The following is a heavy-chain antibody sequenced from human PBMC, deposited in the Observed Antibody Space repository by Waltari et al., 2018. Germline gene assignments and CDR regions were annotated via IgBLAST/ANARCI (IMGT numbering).Heavy chain of an antibody. CDR3: AKDLHYIAAADY. J-gene: IGHJ4*02. D-gene: IGHD6-6*01. CDR2: RTSDDNT. V-gene: IGHV3-23*01. CDR1: GFTLSTNA. Sequence: EVQLLEYGGGLVQPGGSLRLSCAASGFTLSTNAMTWVRQAPGKGLNWVSTRTSDDNTYYADSVKGRFTISRDNSKNTLYLQMNSLTAEDTAIYYCAKDLHYIAAADYWGQGTLVTVSS.